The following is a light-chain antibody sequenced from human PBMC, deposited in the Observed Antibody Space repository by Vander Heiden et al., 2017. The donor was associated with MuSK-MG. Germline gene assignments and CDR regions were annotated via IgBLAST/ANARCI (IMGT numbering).Light chain of an antibody. V-gene: IGLV3-25*03. CDR1: EFPQQY. J-gene: IGLJ1*01. CDR3: QSADENGFFV. CDR2: KDN. Sequence: SYELTQPPSVSVSPGQTARITCSGDEFPQQYCYWYQQKPGQAPVLVIFKDNERPSGIPERFSGSTSETTATLTISGAQAEDEAEYYCQSADENGFFVFGGGTLVTVL.